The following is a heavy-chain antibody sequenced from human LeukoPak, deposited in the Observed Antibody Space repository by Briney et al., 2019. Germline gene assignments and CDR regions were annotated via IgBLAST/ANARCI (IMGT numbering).Heavy chain of an antibody. D-gene: IGHD6-19*01. CDR3: AKVAGTAGYYYYYMDV. CDR1: GFTFDDYA. V-gene: IGHV3-9*01. Sequence: GGSLRLSCAASGFTFDDYAMHWVRQAPGKGLESVSGISWNSGSIGYAESVKGRFTISRDNDENSLYLQMNSLRAEDTALYYCAKVAGTAGYYYYYMDVWGKGTTVTVSS. J-gene: IGHJ6*03. CDR2: ISWNSGSI.